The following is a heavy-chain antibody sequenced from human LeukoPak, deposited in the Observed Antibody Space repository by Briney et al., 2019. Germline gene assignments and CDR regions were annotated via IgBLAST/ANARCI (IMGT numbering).Heavy chain of an antibody. CDR2: IHYSGST. Sequence: SETLSLTCTVSGGSFSRSNSYWGWIRQTPGKRLEFIGSIHYSGSTYYNPSLRSRLTISIHTSKNQFSLKLSSVTAADTAVYYCARDRGDTNNWFSDFDLWGQGTLVTVSS. J-gene: IGHJ4*02. CDR3: ARDRGDTNNWFSDFDL. V-gene: IGHV4-39*07. D-gene: IGHD1-1*01. CDR1: GGSFSRSNSY.